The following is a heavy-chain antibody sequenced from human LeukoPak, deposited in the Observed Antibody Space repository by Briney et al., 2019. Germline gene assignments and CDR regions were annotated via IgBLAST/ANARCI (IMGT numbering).Heavy chain of an antibody. D-gene: IGHD2-21*01. CDR1: GFPFSDYF. Sequence: PGGSLRLSCAASGFPFSDYFMNWVRQTPERGLEWLAYISGSGYVIDYADSVKGRFIISRDNAKNSLYLQVHSLRAEDTAVYYCARDPVIGATSKRVHGGLDYWGQGTLVTVSS. CDR3: ARDPVIGATSKRVHGGLDY. J-gene: IGHJ4*02. CDR2: ISGSGYVI. V-gene: IGHV3-11*01.